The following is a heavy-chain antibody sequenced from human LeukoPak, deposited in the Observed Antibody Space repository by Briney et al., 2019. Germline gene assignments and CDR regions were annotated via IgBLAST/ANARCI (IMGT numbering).Heavy chain of an antibody. J-gene: IGHJ3*02. CDR2: INHSGST. D-gene: IGHD3-10*01. CDR1: GGSFSGYY. CDR3: ARDGITMVRGSRSDAFDI. V-gene: IGHV4-34*01. Sequence: SETLSLTCAVYGGSFSGYYWSWIRQPPGKGLEWIGEINHSGSTNYNPSLKSRVTISVDTSKNQFSLKLSSVTAADTAVYYCARDGITMVRGSRSDAFDIWGQGTMVTVSS.